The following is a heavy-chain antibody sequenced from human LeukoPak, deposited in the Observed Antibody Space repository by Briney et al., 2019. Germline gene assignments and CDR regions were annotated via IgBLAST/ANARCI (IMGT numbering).Heavy chain of an antibody. D-gene: IGHD3-10*01. V-gene: IGHV3-23*01. Sequence: GGSLRLSCAASGFTFSSYAMSWVRQAPGKGLEWVSAISGSGGSTYYADSVKGRFTISRDNSKNTLYLQMNSLRAEDTAVYHCAKTYGSGSYPFYYYYYGMDVWGQGTTVTVSS. J-gene: IGHJ6*02. CDR1: GFTFSSYA. CDR2: ISGSGGST. CDR3: AKTYGSGSYPFYYYYYGMDV.